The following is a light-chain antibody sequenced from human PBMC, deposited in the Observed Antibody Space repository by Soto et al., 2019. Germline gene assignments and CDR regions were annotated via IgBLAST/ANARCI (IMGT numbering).Light chain of an antibody. V-gene: IGKV1-8*01. CDR3: PQYYSYLT. CDR1: QGISSY. Sequence: AIRMTQSPSSVSAFTGDRVTITCRASQGISSYLAWSQQQPGKAPKLMIYAASTLQSGVPSRFSGSGSGTDFTLTTGCLQSAEFVTYYCPQYYSYLTFGGGTKVEIK. CDR2: AAS. J-gene: IGKJ4*01.